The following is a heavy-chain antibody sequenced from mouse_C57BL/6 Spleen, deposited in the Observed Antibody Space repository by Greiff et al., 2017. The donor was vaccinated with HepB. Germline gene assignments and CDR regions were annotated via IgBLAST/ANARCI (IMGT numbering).Heavy chain of an antibody. J-gene: IGHJ1*03. Sequence: VQLQQSGPELVKPGASVKISCKASGYTFTDYYMNWVKQSHGKSLEWIGDINPNNGGTSYNQKFKGKATLTVDKSSSTAYMELRSLTSEDSAVYYCARYGNYGDFDVWGTGTTVTVSS. CDR1: GYTFTDYY. V-gene: IGHV1-26*01. D-gene: IGHD2-1*01. CDR3: ARYGNYGDFDV. CDR2: INPNNGGT.